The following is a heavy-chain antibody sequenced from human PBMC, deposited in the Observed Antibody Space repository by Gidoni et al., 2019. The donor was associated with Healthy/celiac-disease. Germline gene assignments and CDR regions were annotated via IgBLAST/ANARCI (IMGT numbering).Heavy chain of an antibody. CDR1: GFTFSSYS. CDR3: ATGSYYDFWSGFRGSDGNWAADY. CDR2: ISSSSSYI. D-gene: IGHD3-3*01. V-gene: IGHV3-21*01. Sequence: EVQLVESGGGLVKPGGSLRLSCAASGFTFSSYSMNWVRQAPGKGLEWVSSISSSSSYIYYADSVKGRFTISRDNAKNSLYLQMNSLRAEDTAVYYCATGSYYDFWSGFRGSDGNWAADYWGQGTLVTVSS. J-gene: IGHJ4*02.